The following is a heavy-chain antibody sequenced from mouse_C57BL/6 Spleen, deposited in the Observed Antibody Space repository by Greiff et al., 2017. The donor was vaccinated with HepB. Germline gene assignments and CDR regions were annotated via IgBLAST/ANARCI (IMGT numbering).Heavy chain of an antibody. V-gene: IGHV1-15*01. J-gene: IGHJ4*01. CDR1: GYTFTDYE. Sequence: VQLQQSGAELVRPGASVTLSCKASGYTFTDYEMHWVKQTPVHGLEWIGAIDPETGGTAYNQKFKGKAILTADKSSSTAYMELRSLTSEDSAVYYCTRGDGNYAMDYWGQGTSVTVSS. D-gene: IGHD2-13*01. CDR3: TRGDGNYAMDY. CDR2: IDPETGGT.